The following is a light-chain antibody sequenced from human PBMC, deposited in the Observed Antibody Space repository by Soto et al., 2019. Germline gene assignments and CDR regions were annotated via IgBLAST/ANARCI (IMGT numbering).Light chain of an antibody. V-gene: IGLV1-40*01. J-gene: IGLJ1*01. CDR3: KSYDRSLTGSKV. CDR1: SSNIGAGFD. CDR2: GNS. Sequence: HSALTQPPSVSGAPGQRVTISCTGGSSNIGAGFDVHWYQQLPGTAPKLLVYGNSNRPSGVPDRFSGTRSGTSASLAISGLQAEDEADYYCKSYDRSLTGSKVVGSGTKGTVL.